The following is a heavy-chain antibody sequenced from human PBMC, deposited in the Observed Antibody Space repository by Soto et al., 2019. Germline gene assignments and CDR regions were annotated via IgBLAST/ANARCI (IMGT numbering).Heavy chain of an antibody. D-gene: IGHD3-10*01. CDR3: ARTLLWFGELENYYYYMDV. CDR1: GYTFTSYY. J-gene: IGHJ6*03. Sequence: ASVKVSCKASGYTFTSYYMHWVRQAPGQGLEWMGWINPNSGGTNYAQKFQGWVTMTRNTSISTAYMELSSLRSEDTAVYYCARTLLWFGELENYYYYMDVWGKGTTVTVSS. CDR2: INPNSGGT. V-gene: IGHV1-2*04.